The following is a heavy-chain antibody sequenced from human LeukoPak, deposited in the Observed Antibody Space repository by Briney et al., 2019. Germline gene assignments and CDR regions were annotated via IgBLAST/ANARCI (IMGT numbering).Heavy chain of an antibody. CDR2: ISSSSSYI. Sequence: GGSLRLSCAASGFTFSSYSMNWVRQAPGKGLEWVSSISSSSSYIYYADSVKGRFTISRDNAKNSLYLQMNSLRAEDTAVYYCAKGPTYCYGSGSPRYFQHWGQGTLVTVSS. J-gene: IGHJ1*01. CDR1: GFTFSSYS. D-gene: IGHD3-10*01. V-gene: IGHV3-21*04. CDR3: AKGPTYCYGSGSPRYFQH.